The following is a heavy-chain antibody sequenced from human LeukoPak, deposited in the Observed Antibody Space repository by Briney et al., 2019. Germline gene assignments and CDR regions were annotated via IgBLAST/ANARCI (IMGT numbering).Heavy chain of an antibody. J-gene: IGHJ5*02. V-gene: IGHV1-2*02. CDR3: ARDIGRRWCSSTSCYTPWFDP. D-gene: IGHD2-2*02. CDR2: INPNSGGT. CDR1: GYTFTSYD. Sequence: GASVKVSCKASGYTFTSYDINWVRQATGQGLEWMGWINPNSGGTNYAQKFQGRVTMTRDTSISTAYMELSRLRSDDTAVYYCARDIGRRWCSSTSCYTPWFDPWGQGTLVTVSS.